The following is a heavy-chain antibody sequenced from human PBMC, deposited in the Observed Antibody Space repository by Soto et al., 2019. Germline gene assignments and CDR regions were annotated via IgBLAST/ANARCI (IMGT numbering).Heavy chain of an antibody. CDR2: IYYSGST. V-gene: IGHV4-31*03. CDR3: AREVISGGGVDY. Sequence: ASETLSLTCTVSGGSISSGGYYWSWIRQHPGKGLEWIGYIYYSGSTYYNPSLKSRVTISVDTSKNQFSLKLSSVTAADTAVYYCAREVISGGGVDYWGQGTLVTVSS. CDR1: GGSISSGGYY. J-gene: IGHJ4*02. D-gene: IGHD3-10*01.